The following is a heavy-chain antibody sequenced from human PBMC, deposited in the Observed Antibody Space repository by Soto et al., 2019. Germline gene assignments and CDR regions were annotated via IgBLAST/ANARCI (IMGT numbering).Heavy chain of an antibody. J-gene: IGHJ4*02. D-gene: IGHD3-3*01. V-gene: IGHV5-51*01. CDR2: IDPSDSDT. CDR3: AGGGVSTRTFDY. CDR1: GFNFACYW. Sequence: ESREIACKGSGFNFACYWIAWEREMPGKGVEMGGIIDPSDSDTRYRPSFHGQVTISADKYISSAYLQCSSLRASYTAMYYCAGGGVSTRTFDYWGQGTPVTVSS.